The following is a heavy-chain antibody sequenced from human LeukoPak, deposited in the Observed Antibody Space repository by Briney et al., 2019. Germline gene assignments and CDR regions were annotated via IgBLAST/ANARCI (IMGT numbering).Heavy chain of an antibody. D-gene: IGHD3-22*01. V-gene: IGHV4-59*01. Sequence: SETLSLTCTVSGGSISSYYWSWIRQPPGKGLEWIGYIYYSGSTNYNPSLKSRVTISVDTSKNQFSLKLSSVTAADTAVYYCARVMYYCDSSGYTRDWFDPWGQGTLVTVSS. CDR2: IYYSGST. J-gene: IGHJ5*02. CDR1: GGSISSYY. CDR3: ARVMYYCDSSGYTRDWFDP.